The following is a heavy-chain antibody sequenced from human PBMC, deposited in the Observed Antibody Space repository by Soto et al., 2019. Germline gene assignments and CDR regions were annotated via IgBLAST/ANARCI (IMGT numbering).Heavy chain of an antibody. CDR1: GDSVSSGSYY. J-gene: IGHJ2*01. CDR2: VYYSGTT. CDR3: AIGYGGNSGRVWYFDL. D-gene: IGHD4-17*01. Sequence: QVQLQESGPGLAKPSETLSLICTVSGDSVSSGSYYWSWIRQPPGKGLEWIGHVYYSGTTKYNPSLKSRVTISADRSINQFSLNLSPVTAADTAVYFCAIGYGGNSGRVWYFDLWGRGTLVTVSS. V-gene: IGHV4-61*01.